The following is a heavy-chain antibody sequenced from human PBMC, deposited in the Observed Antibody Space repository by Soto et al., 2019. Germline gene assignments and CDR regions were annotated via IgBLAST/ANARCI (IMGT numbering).Heavy chain of an antibody. CDR2: ISGSGGST. CDR3: ASTPRDITMVRGVVIGDY. D-gene: IGHD3-10*01. J-gene: IGHJ4*02. CDR1: GVTFSSYA. Sequence: SGGFLRLSCAASGVTFSSYAMSWVRQAPGKGLEWVSVISGSGGSTYYADSVKGRFTISRDNSKNTLYLQMSSLRVEDTAVYYCASTPRDITMVRGVVIGDYWGQGTLVTVSS. V-gene: IGHV3-23*01.